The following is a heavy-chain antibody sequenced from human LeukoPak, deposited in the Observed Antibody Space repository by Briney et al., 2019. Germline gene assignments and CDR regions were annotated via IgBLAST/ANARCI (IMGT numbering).Heavy chain of an antibody. J-gene: IGHJ4*02. D-gene: IGHD1-26*01. CDR2: IYTSGST. V-gene: IGHV4-4*07. CDR1: GGSISSYY. Sequence: SETLSLTCTASGGSISSYYWSWLRQPAGKGLEWIGRIYTSGSTNYNPSLKSRVTMSVDTSKNQFSLKLSSVTAADTAVYYCARDREVGATFDYWGQGTLVTVSS. CDR3: ARDREVGATFDY.